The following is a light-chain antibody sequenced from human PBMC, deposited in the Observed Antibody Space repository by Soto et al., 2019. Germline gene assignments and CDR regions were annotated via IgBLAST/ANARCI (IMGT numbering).Light chain of an antibody. CDR3: QQLRSYPST. Sequence: IQGTRSQASLSASVGDRVTSTGLASQDISSYLAWYQQKPGKAPTLLIYAASTLHSGVPSRFSGSGFGTDFTLAISSLQAEDFASYYCQQLRSYPSTFGGGTKVDIK. V-gene: IGKV1-9*01. J-gene: IGKJ4*01. CDR1: QDISSY. CDR2: AAS.